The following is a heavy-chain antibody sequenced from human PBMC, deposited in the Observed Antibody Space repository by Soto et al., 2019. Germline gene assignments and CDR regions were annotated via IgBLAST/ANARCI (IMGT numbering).Heavy chain of an antibody. CDR3: AKDIEEVVYYYGMDV. Sequence: GGSLRLSCAASGFTFSSYGMHWVRQAPGKGLEWVALISYDGNNKFYADSVKGRFTISRDNSKNTLFLQMNSLRAEDTALYYCAKDIEEVVYYYGMDVWGQGTTVTVYS. V-gene: IGHV3-30*18. CDR1: GFTFSSYG. J-gene: IGHJ6*02. D-gene: IGHD1-26*01. CDR2: ISYDGNNK.